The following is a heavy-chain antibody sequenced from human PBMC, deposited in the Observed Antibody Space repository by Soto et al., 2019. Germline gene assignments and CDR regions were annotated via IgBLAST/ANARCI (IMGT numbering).Heavy chain of an antibody. CDR1: GFTFSSYG. CDR3: AKDRLAAAGTVNYIGMEV. Sequence: GRALRLSCAASGFTFSSYGMHWVRQAPGKGLEWVAVISYDGSNKYYADSVKGRFTISRDNSKNTLYLQMNSLRAEDTAVYYCAKDRLAAAGTVNYIGMEVWGQGTTGT. CDR2: ISYDGSNK. D-gene: IGHD6-13*01. V-gene: IGHV3-30*18. J-gene: IGHJ6*02.